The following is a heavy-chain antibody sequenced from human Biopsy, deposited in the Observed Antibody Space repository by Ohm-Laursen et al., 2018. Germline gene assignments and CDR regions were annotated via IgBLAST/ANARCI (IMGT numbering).Heavy chain of an antibody. Sequence: TLSLTCTVSGDSISSYYWSWIRQPPGKGLQWIGYVYYTGSTDYNPSLQSRVTISVDTSKNHFSLRLRSVTPADTAIYYCARDRGYYSDRTVPWYFDLWGRGTLVTVSS. CDR2: VYYTGST. CDR1: GDSISSYY. D-gene: IGHD3-22*01. V-gene: IGHV4-59*01. CDR3: ARDRGYYSDRTVPWYFDL. J-gene: IGHJ2*01.